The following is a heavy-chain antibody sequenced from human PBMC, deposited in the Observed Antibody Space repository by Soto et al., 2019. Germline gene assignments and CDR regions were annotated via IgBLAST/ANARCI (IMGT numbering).Heavy chain of an antibody. CDR3: ARRVTIQNDFAY. Sequence: QVQLQQWGAGLLKPSETLSRTCAVYGGAFSDYYWSWIRQPPGKGLEWIGEINHSGSTNYNPSLKSPVTQSVDTSKNHCALTLTAVTAAETAVYCCARRVTIQNDFAYWDPGTLVPVSS. CDR2: INHSGST. J-gene: IGHJ4*02. CDR1: GGAFSDYY. V-gene: IGHV4-34*01. D-gene: IGHD3-10*01.